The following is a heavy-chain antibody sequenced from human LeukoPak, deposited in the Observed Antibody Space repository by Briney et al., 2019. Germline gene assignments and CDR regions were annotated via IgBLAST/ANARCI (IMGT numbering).Heavy chain of an antibody. CDR3: ARFGWVPPAHFDY. CDR2: INTDGTTT. CDR1: GFTLSNYW. V-gene: IGHV3-74*01. Sequence: GGSLRLSCAASGFTLSNYWMHWVRQAPGKGLVWVSHINTDGTTTNYADSVKGRFTISRDTAKNTLYLQMNSLRAEDTAVYYCARFGWVPPAHFDYWGQGALVTASS. D-gene: IGHD3-10*01. J-gene: IGHJ4*02.